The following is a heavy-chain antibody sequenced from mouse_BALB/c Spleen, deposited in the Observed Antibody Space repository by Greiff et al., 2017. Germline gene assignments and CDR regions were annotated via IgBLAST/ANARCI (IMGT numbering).Heavy chain of an antibody. CDR2: IWSGGST. J-gene: IGHJ1*01. V-gene: IGHV2-4-1*01. Sequence: QVQLKQSGPGLVQPSQSPSITCTVSGFSLTSYGVHWVRQSPGKGLEWLGVIWSGGSTDYNAAFISRLSISKDNSKSQVFFKMNSLQADDTAIYYCARGPYYYGSSYRYFDVWGAGTTVTVSS. D-gene: IGHD1-1*01. CDR1: GFSLTSYG. CDR3: ARGPYYYGSSYRYFDV.